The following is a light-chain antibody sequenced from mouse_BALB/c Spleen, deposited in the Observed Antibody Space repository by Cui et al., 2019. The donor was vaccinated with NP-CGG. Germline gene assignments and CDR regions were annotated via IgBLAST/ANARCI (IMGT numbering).Light chain of an antibody. V-gene: IGLV1*01. Sequence: QGVLTQEYVLTTSPGETVTFTCRSSTGAVTTSNYANWVQEKPDHLFTGLIGGTNNRAPGVPARFSGFLIGDKAALTITGAQTEDEAIYFCALWYSNHWVFGGGTKLTVL. CDR2: GTN. CDR1: TGAVTTSNY. CDR3: ALWYSNHWV. J-gene: IGLJ1*01.